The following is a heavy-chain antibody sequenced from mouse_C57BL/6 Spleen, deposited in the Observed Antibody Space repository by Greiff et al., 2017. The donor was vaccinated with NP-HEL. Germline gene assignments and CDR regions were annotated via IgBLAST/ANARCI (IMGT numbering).Heavy chain of an antibody. Sequence: QVQLQQSGAELVKPGASVKMSCKASGYTFTSYWITWVKQRPGQGLEWIGDIYPGSGSTNYNEKFKSKATLTVDTSSSTAYMQLSSLTSEDSAVYYCARGNYGNYVGYAMDYWGQGTSVTVSS. D-gene: IGHD2-1*01. CDR3: ARGNYGNYVGYAMDY. CDR1: GYTFTSYW. V-gene: IGHV1-55*01. CDR2: IYPGSGST. J-gene: IGHJ4*01.